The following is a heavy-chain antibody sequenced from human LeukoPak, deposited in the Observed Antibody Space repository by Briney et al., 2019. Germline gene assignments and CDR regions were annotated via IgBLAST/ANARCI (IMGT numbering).Heavy chain of an antibody. V-gene: IGHV4-59*01. J-gene: IGHJ4*02. D-gene: IGHD6-13*01. Sequence: SETLSLTCTVSGGSISSYYWSWIRQPPGKGLEWIGYIYYSGSTNYNPSLKSRVTISVDTSKNQFSLKLSSVTAADTAVYYCARDHRYSSSWSNYFDYWGQGTLVTASS. CDR2: IYYSGST. CDR3: ARDHRYSSSWSNYFDY. CDR1: GGSISSYY.